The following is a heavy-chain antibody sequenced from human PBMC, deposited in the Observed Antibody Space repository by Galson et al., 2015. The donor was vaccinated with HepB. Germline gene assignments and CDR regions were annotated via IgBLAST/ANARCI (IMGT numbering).Heavy chain of an antibody. J-gene: IGHJ6*02. CDR2: INQDGSSK. Sequence: SLRLSCAASGFTFSSYWMNWVRQAPGKGLEWVAHINQDGSSKYYVDSVKGRFTISRDNAKDSVYLQLDSLRAEDTAVYYCARRISLVRGIITKPDYYSSRDVWGQGPTVTVAS. V-gene: IGHV3-7*03. D-gene: IGHD3-10*01. CDR3: ARRISLVRGIITKPDYYSSRDV. CDR1: GFTFSSYW.